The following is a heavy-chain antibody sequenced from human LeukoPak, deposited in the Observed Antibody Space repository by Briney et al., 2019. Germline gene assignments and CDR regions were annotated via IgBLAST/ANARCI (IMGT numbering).Heavy chain of an antibody. CDR1: GFTFSSFA. Sequence: GGSLRLSCAASGFTFSSFAMSWVRQAPGKGLECVSLISGSGDSTYYADSVRGRFTISRDNSKNTLYLQMNSLRAEDTAVYYCAKDTAYYYDSSGLFDYWGQGTLVTVSS. D-gene: IGHD3-22*01. V-gene: IGHV3-23*01. CDR3: AKDTAYYYDSSGLFDY. J-gene: IGHJ4*02. CDR2: ISGSGDST.